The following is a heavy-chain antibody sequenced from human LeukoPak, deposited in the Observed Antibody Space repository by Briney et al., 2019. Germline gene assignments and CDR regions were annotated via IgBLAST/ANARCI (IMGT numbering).Heavy chain of an antibody. CDR1: GFTFGDYA. J-gene: IGHJ4*02. Sequence: GGSLRLSCTASGFTFGDYAMSWFRQAPGKGLEGVGFIRSETYGGTTEYAASVKGRFSISRDDSTSIAYLQMNSLKTEDTAVYFCTRDPAGYAYGYSFFDYWGQGTLVTVSS. CDR3: TRDPAGYAYGYSFFDY. V-gene: IGHV3-49*03. CDR2: IRSETYGGTT. D-gene: IGHD3-22*01.